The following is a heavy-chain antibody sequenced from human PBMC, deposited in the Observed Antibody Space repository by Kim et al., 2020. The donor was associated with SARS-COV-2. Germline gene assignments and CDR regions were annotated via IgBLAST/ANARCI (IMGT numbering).Heavy chain of an antibody. CDR2: ISSSSSYI. D-gene: IGHD7-27*01. J-gene: IGHJ6*02. Sequence: GGSLRLSCAASGFTFSSYSMNWVRQAPGKVLEWVSSISSSSSYIYYADSVKGRFTISRDNAKNSLYLQMNSLRAEDTAVYYCARDLGADNWGGYYYYGMDVWGQGTTVTASS. CDR3: ARDLGADNWGGYYYYGMDV. CDR1: GFTFSSYS. V-gene: IGHV3-21*01.